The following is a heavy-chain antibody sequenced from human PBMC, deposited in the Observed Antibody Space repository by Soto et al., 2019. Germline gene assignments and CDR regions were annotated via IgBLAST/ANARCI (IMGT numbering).Heavy chain of an antibody. Sequence: QVQLVESGGGVVQPGRSLRLSCAASGFTFSRYGMHWVRQAPGKGLEWVAVIWYDGSKKDYADSVKGRFTISRDNSKNTLHLQMNSLRAEDTAVYYCVREGDCTSTSCYPYYYGMDVWGPGTTVTVSS. CDR2: IWYDGSKK. J-gene: IGHJ6*02. CDR1: GFTFSRYG. V-gene: IGHV3-33*01. CDR3: VREGDCTSTSCYPYYYGMDV. D-gene: IGHD2-2*01.